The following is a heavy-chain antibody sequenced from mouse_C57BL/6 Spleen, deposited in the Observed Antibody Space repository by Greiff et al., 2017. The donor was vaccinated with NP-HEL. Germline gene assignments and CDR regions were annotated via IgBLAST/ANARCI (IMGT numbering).Heavy chain of an antibody. CDR1: GFNIKDYY. V-gene: IGHV14-2*01. J-gene: IGHJ1*03. D-gene: IGHD1-1*01. Sequence: EVQLQQSGAELVKPGASVKLSCTASGFNIKDYYMHWVKQRTEQGLEWIGRIDPEDGETKYAPKFQGKATITAGTYSNTAYLQLSSLTSEDTAVYYGASTMYYGSSYGYFDVWGTGTTVTVAS. CDR3: ASTMYYGSSYGYFDV. CDR2: IDPEDGET.